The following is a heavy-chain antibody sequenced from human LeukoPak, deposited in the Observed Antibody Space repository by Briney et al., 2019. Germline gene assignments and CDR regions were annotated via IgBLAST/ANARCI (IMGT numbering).Heavy chain of an antibody. CDR1: GYIFTSYY. CDR3: ASTAAHPPGFDL. V-gene: IGHV1-46*01. Sequence: GASVKVSCKASGYIFTSYYMHWVRQAPGQGLEWMGIINPSGGSTSYAQKFQGRVTMTRDMSTSTVYMELSSLRSEDTAVYYCASTAAHPPGFDLWGQGTLVTVSS. J-gene: IGHJ5*02. CDR2: INPSGGST. D-gene: IGHD2-2*01.